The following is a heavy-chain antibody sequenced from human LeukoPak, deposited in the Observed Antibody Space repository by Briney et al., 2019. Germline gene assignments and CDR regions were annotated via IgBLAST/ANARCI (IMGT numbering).Heavy chain of an antibody. CDR1: GYTFTSYG. J-gene: IGHJ6*03. V-gene: IGHV1-18*01. D-gene: IGHD3-16*01. CDR2: ISAYNGNT. Sequence: ASVKVSCKASGYTFTSYGISWVRQAPGQGLEWMGWISAYNGNTNYAQKLQGSVTMTTDTSTSTAYMELRSLRSDDTAVYYCARLRSEDNYYYYYYMDVWGKGTTVTVSS. CDR3: ARLRSEDNYYYYYYMDV.